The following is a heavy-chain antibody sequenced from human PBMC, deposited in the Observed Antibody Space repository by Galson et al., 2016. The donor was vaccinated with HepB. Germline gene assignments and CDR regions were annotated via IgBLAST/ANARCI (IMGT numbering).Heavy chain of an antibody. D-gene: IGHD4-11*01. CDR1: GVSISSGGYY. Sequence: TLSLTCTVSGVSISSGGYYWSWIRQHPGKGLEWIGYIYYSGSTYYNPSLKSRLTISVDTSKNQFSLKLSSVTAADTAVYYCARGGKRRTVTTWGQGTRVTVSS. V-gene: IGHV4-31*03. CDR3: ARGGKRRTVTT. CDR2: IYYSGST. J-gene: IGHJ4*02.